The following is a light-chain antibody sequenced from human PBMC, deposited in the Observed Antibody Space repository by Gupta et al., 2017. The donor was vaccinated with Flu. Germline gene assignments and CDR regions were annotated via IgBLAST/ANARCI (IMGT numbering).Light chain of an antibody. V-gene: IGKV1-27*01. Sequence: ARHQHLRGENHKPLIYTASTLKSEVPSRFSGSGSGTDFALTIRSLQPEDVATYYWQKHDTAPRTFGQGTMVDI. CDR2: TAS. CDR3: QKHDTAPRT. J-gene: IGKJ1*01.